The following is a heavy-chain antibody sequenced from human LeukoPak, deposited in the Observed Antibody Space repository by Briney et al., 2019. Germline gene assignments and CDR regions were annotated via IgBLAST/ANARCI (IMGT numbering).Heavy chain of an antibody. CDR3: VRESGGYYGGAFDY. V-gene: IGHV1-18*01. D-gene: IGHD3-22*01. CDR2: ISAYNGNT. CDR1: GYSFPSYG. Sequence: ASVKVSCKASGYSFPSYGIKWVRQAPGQGLEWMGWISAYNGNTNYAQNLQGRVTMTTDTSTSTAYMELRSLRSDDTAVYYCVRESGGYYGGAFDYWGQGTLVTVSS. J-gene: IGHJ4*02.